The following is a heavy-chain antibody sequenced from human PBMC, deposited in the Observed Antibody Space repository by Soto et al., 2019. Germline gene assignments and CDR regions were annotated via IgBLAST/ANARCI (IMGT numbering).Heavy chain of an antibody. CDR2: ISYDGDNK. CDR1: GFTFRNYA. CDR3: ARPWGQLSTYYYGMDT. J-gene: IGHJ6*02. D-gene: IGHD3-16*01. V-gene: IGHV3-30-3*01. Sequence: QVQLVESGGGVVQPGRSLRLSCAASGFTFRNYAMHWVRQAPGKGLEWVATISYDGDNKYYTDSVKGPFTISRDNSKNTLYLQMNSLRPDDTAVYYCARPWGQLSTYYYGMDTWGQGTTVTVSS.